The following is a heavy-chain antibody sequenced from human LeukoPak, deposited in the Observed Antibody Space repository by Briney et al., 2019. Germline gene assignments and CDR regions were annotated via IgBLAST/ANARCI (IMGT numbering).Heavy chain of an antibody. Sequence: GGSLRLSCAASGFTFSSYSMNWVRQAPGKGLEWVSSISSSSSYIYYADSVKGRFTISRDNSKNTLYLQMNSLRAEDTAVYYCAKDRITIFGVVILLGWFDPWGQGTLVTVSS. D-gene: IGHD3-3*01. CDR1: GFTFSSYS. CDR3: AKDRITIFGVVILLGWFDP. J-gene: IGHJ5*02. V-gene: IGHV3-21*04. CDR2: ISSSSSYI.